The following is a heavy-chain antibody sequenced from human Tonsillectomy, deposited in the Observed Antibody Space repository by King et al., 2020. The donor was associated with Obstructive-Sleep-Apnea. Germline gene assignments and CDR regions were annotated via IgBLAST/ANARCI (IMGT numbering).Heavy chain of an antibody. D-gene: IGHD6-13*01. V-gene: IGHV3-21*01. J-gene: IGHJ4*02. CDR3: ARDPSAITAAGLEDY. Sequence: VQLVESGGGLVKPGGSLRLSCAASGFTFSTHSMNWVRQAPGKGLGWVSSISSSSSDMYYEDSVKGRFTISRENAKNSLYLQMNSLRAEDTAVYYCARDPSAITAAGLEDYWGQGTLVTVSS. CDR1: GFTFSTHS. CDR2: ISSSSSDM.